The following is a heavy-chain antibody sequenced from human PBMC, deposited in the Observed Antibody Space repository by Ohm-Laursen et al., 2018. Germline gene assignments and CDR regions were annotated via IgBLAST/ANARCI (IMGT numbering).Heavy chain of an antibody. J-gene: IGHJ6*02. CDR3: ASLYSSSSYYYYGMDV. CDR2: ISAYNGNT. Sequence: GASVKVSCKASGYTFTSYGISWVRQAPGQGLEWMGWISAYNGNTNYAQKLQSRVTMTTDTSTSTAYMELRSLRSDDTAVYYCASLYSSSSYYYYGMDVWGQGTTVTVSS. D-gene: IGHD6-6*01. V-gene: IGHV1-18*01. CDR1: GYTFTSYG.